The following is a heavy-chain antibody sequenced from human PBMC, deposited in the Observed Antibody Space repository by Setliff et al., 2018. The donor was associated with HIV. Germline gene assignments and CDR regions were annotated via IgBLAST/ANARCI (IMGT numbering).Heavy chain of an antibody. CDR2: INQDGSEK. CDR1: GFTFSNNW. V-gene: IGHV3-7*01. CDR3: ARQAYSINMVRGIVSPRFYYYMDV. J-gene: IGHJ6*03. Sequence: GGSLRLSCAASGFTFSNNWMSWVRQAPGKGLEWVANINQDGSEKYYVDSVKGRFTISRDNAKNSLYLQMNGLRAEDTAVYYCARQAYSINMVRGIVSPRFYYYMDVWGKGTTVTVSS. D-gene: IGHD3-10*01.